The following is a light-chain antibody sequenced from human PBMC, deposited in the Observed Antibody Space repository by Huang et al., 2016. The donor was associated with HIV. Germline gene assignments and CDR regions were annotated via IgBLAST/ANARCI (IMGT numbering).Light chain of an antibody. CDR1: QSVSSN. V-gene: IGKV3-15*01. Sequence: EIVMTQSPATLSVSPGERATLSRRASQSVSSNLAWYQQKPGQAPRLLIYGASTRATCIPARFSGSGSGTEFTLTISSLKSEDFAVYYCQQYNNWPPWTFGQGTKVEIK. J-gene: IGKJ1*01. CDR3: QQYNNWPPWT. CDR2: GAS.